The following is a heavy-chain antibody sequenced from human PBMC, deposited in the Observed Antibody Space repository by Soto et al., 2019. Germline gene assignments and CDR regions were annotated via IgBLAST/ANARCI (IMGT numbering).Heavy chain of an antibody. V-gene: IGHV3-23*01. CDR3: ARIRGYLYGLDV. CDR2: ITGTGGNT. CDR1: GFPLSTYG. Sequence: EVQLLESGGGLVQPGGSLRLSCAASGFPLSTYGMTWVRQAPGKGLEWVSAITGTGGNTYYVDSVKGRFTSSRDNSKNMLYLQVKSLRVEDTAVYYCARIRGYLYGLDVWGQGTTVTVSS. J-gene: IGHJ6*02.